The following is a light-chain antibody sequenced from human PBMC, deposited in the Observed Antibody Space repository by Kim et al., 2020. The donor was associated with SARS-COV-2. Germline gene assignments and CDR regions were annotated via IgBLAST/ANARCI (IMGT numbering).Light chain of an antibody. J-gene: IGLJ1*01. CDR2: DVS. CDR3: NSYTTSNTYV. V-gene: IGLV2-14*03. CDR1: SSDVGDDNY. Sequence: GQSITLSCSGTSSDVGDDNYVSWYQQHPGKVPKLMIYDVSERPSGVSNRFSGSKSGNTASLTISGLQAEDEADYYCNSYTTSNTYVFGTGTKVTVL.